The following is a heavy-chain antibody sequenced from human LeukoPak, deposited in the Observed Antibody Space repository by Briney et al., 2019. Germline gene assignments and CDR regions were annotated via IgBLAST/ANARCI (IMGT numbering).Heavy chain of an antibody. D-gene: IGHD2-8*02. J-gene: IGHJ4*02. CDR3: ARVDCGTGGNCYFDY. CDR2: ISYDGSNK. V-gene: IGHV3-30*09. CDR1: GFEFGRYA. Sequence: QPGRSLRLTCAASGFEFGRYALHWVRQAPGKGLEWVAVISYDGSNKELADSVRGRFAISRDNSKDRLYLQMNSLRPDDTAVYYCARVDCGTGGNCYFDYWGQGTLVAVSS.